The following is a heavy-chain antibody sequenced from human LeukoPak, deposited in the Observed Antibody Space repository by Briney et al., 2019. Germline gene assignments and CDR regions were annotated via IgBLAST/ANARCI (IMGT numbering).Heavy chain of an antibody. CDR1: GFTFSSYE. CDR2: ISTSGGTT. J-gene: IGHJ6*03. Sequence: PGGSLRLSCAGSGFTFSSYEMSWVRQAPGKGLEWVSYISTSGGTTYYADSVKGRFTISRDIAENSLYLQMNGLRGEDTAVYYCARVRGYYYMDVWGKGTTVTVSS. CDR3: ARVRGYYYMDV. V-gene: IGHV3-48*03. D-gene: IGHD3-10*01.